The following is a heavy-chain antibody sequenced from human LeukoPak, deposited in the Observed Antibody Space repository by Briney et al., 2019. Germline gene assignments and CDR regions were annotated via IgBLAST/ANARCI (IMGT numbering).Heavy chain of an antibody. CDR2: IIPIFGTA. V-gene: IGHV1-69*13. CDR1: GGTFSSYA. CDR3: AALPIELPPYNWSDP. D-gene: IGHD1-7*01. Sequence: ASVKVSCKASGGTFSSYAISWVRQAPGQGLEWMGGIIPIFGTANYAQKFQGRVTITADESTSTAYMELSSLRSEDTAVYYCAALPIELPPYNWSDPWGQGTLVTVSS. J-gene: IGHJ5*02.